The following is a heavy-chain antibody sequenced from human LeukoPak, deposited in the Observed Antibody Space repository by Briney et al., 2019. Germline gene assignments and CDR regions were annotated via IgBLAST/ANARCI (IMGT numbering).Heavy chain of an antibody. Sequence: PSETLSLTCAVYGESFSGYYWSWIRQPPGKGLEWIGEINHSGSTNYNPSLKSRVTISVDTSKNQFSLKLSSVTAADTAVYYCASQTRADYDFWSGRKSSYNWFDPWGQGTLVTVSS. V-gene: IGHV4-34*01. CDR3: ASQTRADYDFWSGRKSSYNWFDP. D-gene: IGHD3-3*01. J-gene: IGHJ5*02. CDR2: INHSGST. CDR1: GESFSGYY.